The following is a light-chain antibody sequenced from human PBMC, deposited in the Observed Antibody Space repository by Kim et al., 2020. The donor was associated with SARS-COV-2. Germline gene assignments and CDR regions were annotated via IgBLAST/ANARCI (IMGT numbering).Light chain of an antibody. V-gene: IGLV3-1*01. Sequence: SYELTQPPSVSVSPGQTASITCSGDKLGDKYACWYQQKPGQSPVLVIYQDSKRPSGIPERFSGSNSGNTATLTISGTQAMDEADYYCQAWDSSTDGVFGG. CDR1: KLGDKY. CDR2: QDS. J-gene: IGLJ2*01. CDR3: QAWDSSTDGV.